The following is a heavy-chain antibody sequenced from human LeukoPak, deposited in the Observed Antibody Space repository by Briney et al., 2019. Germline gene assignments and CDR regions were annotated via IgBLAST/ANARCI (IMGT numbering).Heavy chain of an antibody. V-gene: IGHV1-18*01. CDR3: ARAGDSRYWYFDL. D-gene: IGHD3-22*01. Sequence: GWISAYNGNTNYAQKLQGRVTMTTDTSTSTAYMELRSLRSDDTAVYYCARAGDSRYWYFDLWGRGTLVTVSS. J-gene: IGHJ2*01. CDR2: ISAYNGNT.